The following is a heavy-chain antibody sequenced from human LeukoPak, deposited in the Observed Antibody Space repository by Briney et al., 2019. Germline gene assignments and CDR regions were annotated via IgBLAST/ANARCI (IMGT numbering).Heavy chain of an antibody. V-gene: IGHV1-18*01. Sequence: ASVKVSCKASGYTFANYGVSWVRQAPGQGLEWMGWITPHNVNTNFAQKFQGRVTVTTDTSTSTAYMELRSLRSDDTAVYYCARGWIQGRLDYWGQGTLVTVSS. CDR2: ITPHNVNT. CDR3: ARGWIQGRLDY. J-gene: IGHJ4*02. D-gene: IGHD5-18*01. CDR1: GYTFANYG.